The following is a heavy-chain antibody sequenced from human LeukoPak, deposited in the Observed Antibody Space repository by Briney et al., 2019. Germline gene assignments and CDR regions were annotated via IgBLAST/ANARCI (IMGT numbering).Heavy chain of an antibody. D-gene: IGHD2-2*01. CDR3: ARDLGYCSSTSCYAGNWFDP. CDR1: GYTFTGYY. Sequence: ASVKVSCKASGYTFTGYYMHWVRQAPGQGLEWMGWINPNSGGTNYAQKFQGRVTMTRDTSMSTAYRELSRLKSDDTAVYYCARDLGYCSSTSCYAGNWFDPWGQGTLVTVSS. CDR2: INPNSGGT. V-gene: IGHV1-2*02. J-gene: IGHJ5*02.